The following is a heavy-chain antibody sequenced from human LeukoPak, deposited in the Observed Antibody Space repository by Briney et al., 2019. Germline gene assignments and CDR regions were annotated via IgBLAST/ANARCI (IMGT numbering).Heavy chain of an antibody. J-gene: IGHJ4*02. CDR1: GFTFSSYA. Sequence: GSLRLSCAASGFTFSSYAMSWVRQPPGKGLEWIGYIYYSGSTNYNPSLKSRVTISVDASKNQFSLKLSSVTAADTAVYYCARHGSSWYEKDYFDYWGQGTLVTVSS. CDR2: IYYSGST. CDR3: ARHGSSWYEKDYFDY. V-gene: IGHV4-59*08. D-gene: IGHD6-13*01.